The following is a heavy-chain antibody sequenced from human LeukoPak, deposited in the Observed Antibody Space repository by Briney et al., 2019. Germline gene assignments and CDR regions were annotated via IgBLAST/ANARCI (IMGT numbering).Heavy chain of an antibody. CDR2: ISAYNGNT. J-gene: IGHJ4*02. V-gene: IGHV1-18*01. CDR3: ATSISVTAEDY. D-gene: IGHD2-21*02. Sequence: GASVKVSCKASGYIFTSYGISWVRQAPGQGLEWMGWISAYNGNTNYAQKLQGRVTVTTDTSTSTAYMELRSLRSDDTAVYYCATSISVTAEDYWGQGTLVTVSS. CDR1: GYIFTSYG.